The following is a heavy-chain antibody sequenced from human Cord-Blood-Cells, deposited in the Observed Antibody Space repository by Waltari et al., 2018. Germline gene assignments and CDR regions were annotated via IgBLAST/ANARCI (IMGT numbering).Heavy chain of an antibody. CDR3: ARRAAAIY. Sequence: QVQLQQWGAGLLKPSETLSLTCAVYGGSSSGYYWSWIRQPPGKGLEWIGEINHSGSTNYNPSLKSRVTISVDTSKNQFSLKLSSVTAADTAVYYCARRAAAIYWGQGTLVTVSS. D-gene: IGHD2-2*01. J-gene: IGHJ4*02. V-gene: IGHV4-34*01. CDR2: INHSGST. CDR1: GGSSSGYY.